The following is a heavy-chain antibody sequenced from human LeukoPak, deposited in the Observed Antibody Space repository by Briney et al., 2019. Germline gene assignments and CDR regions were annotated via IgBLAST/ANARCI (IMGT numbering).Heavy chain of an antibody. D-gene: IGHD5-18*01. V-gene: IGHV3-9*01. CDR2: ISWNSITI. CDR3: AKGPWGTAMVTLPYFDY. Sequence: GGSLRLSCVASGFTFDEYAMHWVRQAPGKGLEWVSGISWNSITIGYSDSVKGRFTISRDNAKNSLYLQMNSLKAEDTALYNCAKGPWGTAMVTLPYFDYWGQGTLVTVSS. J-gene: IGHJ4*02. CDR1: GFTFDEYA.